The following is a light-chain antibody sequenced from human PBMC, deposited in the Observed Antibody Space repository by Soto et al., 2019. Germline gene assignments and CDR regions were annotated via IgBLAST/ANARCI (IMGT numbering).Light chain of an antibody. CDR2: DVT. CDR3: SSYTSGSALVE. V-gene: IGLV2-14*03. Sequence: QSALTQPASVSGSPGQSITFSCTGTRRDIGGYDYVSWYQQHPGKAPKLILYDVTTRPSGISNRFSGSKSGNAASLTISGLQAEDEALYYCSSYTSGSALVEFGGGTKVTVL. CDR1: RRDIGGYDY. J-gene: IGLJ2*01.